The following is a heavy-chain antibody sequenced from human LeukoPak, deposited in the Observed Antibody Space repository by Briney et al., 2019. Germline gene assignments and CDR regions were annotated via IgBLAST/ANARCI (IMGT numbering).Heavy chain of an antibody. V-gene: IGHV1-2*02. CDR1: GYTFTEFY. CDR3: ARDTVAQSRTGFDL. Sequence: GASVKVSCKASGYTFTEFYIHWVRQAPGQGLEWMGWINPNSGDTTYAQNLQGRVTMTRDNSITTAYMEVSGLRDDDTAVYSCARDTVAQSRTGFDLWGQGTLVTVSS. D-gene: IGHD4-17*01. CDR2: INPNSGDT. J-gene: IGHJ5*02.